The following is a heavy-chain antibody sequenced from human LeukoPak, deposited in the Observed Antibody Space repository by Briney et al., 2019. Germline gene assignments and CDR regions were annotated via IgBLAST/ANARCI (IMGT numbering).Heavy chain of an antibody. CDR3: AKDVTPSGSFLDN. J-gene: IGHJ4*02. CDR1: GFTFSSYA. V-gene: IGHV3-30-3*01. D-gene: IGHD1-26*01. Sequence: GRSLRLSCAASGFTFSSYAMHWVRQAPGKGLEWVAVISYDGSNKYYADSVKGRFTISRDNSKNTLYMQMNSLRPEDTAVYYCAKDVTPSGSFLDNWGQGTLVTVSS. CDR2: ISYDGSNK.